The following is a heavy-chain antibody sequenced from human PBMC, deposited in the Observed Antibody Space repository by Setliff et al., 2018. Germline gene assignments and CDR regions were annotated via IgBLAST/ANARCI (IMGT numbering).Heavy chain of an antibody. CDR3: ARNWATAQHYYYGMDV. D-gene: IGHD2-21*02. V-gene: IGHV1-3*04. CDR1: GYTFTNYA. J-gene: IGHJ6*02. CDR2: INTGNANT. Sequence: ASVKVSCKASGYTFTNYAIHWVRQAPGQRPEWMGWINTGNANTKYSQKFQGRVTITRDDSNNTLYLQMKSLRAEDTAVYYCARNWATAQHYYYGMDVWGQGTTVTVSS.